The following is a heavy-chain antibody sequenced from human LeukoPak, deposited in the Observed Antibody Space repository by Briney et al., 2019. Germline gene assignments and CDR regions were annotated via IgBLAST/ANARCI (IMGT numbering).Heavy chain of an antibody. V-gene: IGHV4-59*01. CDR2: IYYSGST. D-gene: IGHD5-24*01. CDR1: GGSMATYY. CDR3: AKDLETWLQLLPYFDY. J-gene: IGHJ4*02. Sequence: KPSETLSLTCTVSGGSMATYYWSWIRQPPGKGLEWLGYIYYSGSTDYNPSLKSRVTISVDTSKNQFSLKLASVTAADTAVYYCAKDLETWLQLLPYFDYWGQGTLVTVSS.